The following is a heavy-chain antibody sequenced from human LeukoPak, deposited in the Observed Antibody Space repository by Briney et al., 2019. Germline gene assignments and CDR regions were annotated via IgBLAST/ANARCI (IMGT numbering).Heavy chain of an antibody. J-gene: IGHJ6*03. D-gene: IGHD5-12*01. CDR1: GYTFTGYY. CDR3: ARGYSGYGGYYYYYMDV. CDR2: INPNSGGT. Sequence: ASVKVSCKASGYTFTGYYMHWVRQAPGQGLEWMGWINPNSGGTNYAQKFQGRVTMTRDTSISTAYMELSRLRSDDTALYYCARGYSGYGGYYYYYMDVWGKGTTVTVSS. V-gene: IGHV1-2*02.